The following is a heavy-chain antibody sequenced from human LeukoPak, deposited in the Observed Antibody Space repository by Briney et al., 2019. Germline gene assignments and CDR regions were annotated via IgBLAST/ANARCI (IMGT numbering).Heavy chain of an antibody. D-gene: IGHD1-26*01. CDR3: ARGRGGSYHY. J-gene: IGHJ4*02. V-gene: IGHV3-74*01. Sequence: TGGSLRLSCAASGFTFSNDGMNWVRQAPGKGLVWVSRINTDGSTTTYADSVKGRFTISRDNAKNTLYPQMNSLRVEDTAVYYCARGRGGSYHYWGQGTLVTVSS. CDR1: GFTFSNDG. CDR2: INTDGSTT.